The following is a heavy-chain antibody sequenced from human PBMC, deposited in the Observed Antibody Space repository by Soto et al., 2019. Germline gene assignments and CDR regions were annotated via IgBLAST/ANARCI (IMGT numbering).Heavy chain of an antibody. CDR3: ARETKPPVHYGDSYPPYYFDY. D-gene: IGHD4-17*01. Sequence: PSETLSLSCSVSGDSISSHYWSWIRQPPGKGLEWIGSIYYGGSTNYNPSLKSRVTFSVDTSKNQFSLKLSSMTAADTAVFYCARETKPPVHYGDSYPPYYFDYWGQGALVTVSS. J-gene: IGHJ4*02. V-gene: IGHV4-59*11. CDR1: GDSISSHY. CDR2: IYYGGST.